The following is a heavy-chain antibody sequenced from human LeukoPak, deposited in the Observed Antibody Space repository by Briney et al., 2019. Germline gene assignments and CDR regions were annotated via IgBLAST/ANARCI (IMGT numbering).Heavy chain of an antibody. V-gene: IGHV1-46*01. CDR1: GYTITNNY. CDR2: INPSGTGT. Sequence: EASVKVSCKASGYTITNNYMHWVRQAPGQGLEWMGVINPSGTGTSYAQKFQGRITMSRDTSTSTVYMELSSLRSEDTAFYYCATNILVRDIINWFDPWGQGTLVTVSS. J-gene: IGHJ5*02. D-gene: IGHD3-10*01. CDR3: ATNILVRDIINWFDP.